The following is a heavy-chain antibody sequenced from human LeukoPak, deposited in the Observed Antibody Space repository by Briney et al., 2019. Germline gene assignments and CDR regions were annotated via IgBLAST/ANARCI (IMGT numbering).Heavy chain of an antibody. J-gene: IGHJ4*02. V-gene: IGHV3-64D*06. CDR2: ISSNGGST. CDR1: GFSFSSYA. D-gene: IGHD2-15*01. CDR3: VKDGYCSGGSCYYYFDY. Sequence: GGSLRLSCSASGFSFSSYAIHWVRQAPGKGLEYVSAISSNGGSTYYADSVKGRFTISRDNSKNTLYLQMSSLRAEDTAVYYCVKDGYCSGGSCYYYFDYWGQGTLVTVSS.